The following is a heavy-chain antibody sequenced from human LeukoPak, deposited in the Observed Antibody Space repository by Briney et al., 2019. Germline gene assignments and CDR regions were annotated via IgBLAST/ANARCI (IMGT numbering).Heavy chain of an antibody. V-gene: IGHV3-21*01. D-gene: IGHD6-13*01. CDR1: GFTFSSYS. CDR3: AREEYSSSWEHAFDI. J-gene: IGHJ3*02. CDR2: ISSSSSYI. Sequence: KTGGSLRLSCAASGFTFSSYSMNWVRQAPGKGLEWVSSISSSSSYIYYADSVKGRFTISRDNAKNSLYLQMNSLRAEDTAVYYCAREEYSSSWEHAFDIWGQGTMVTVSS.